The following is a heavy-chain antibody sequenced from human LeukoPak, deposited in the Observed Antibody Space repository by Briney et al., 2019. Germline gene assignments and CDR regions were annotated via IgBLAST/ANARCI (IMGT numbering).Heavy chain of an antibody. J-gene: IGHJ6*02. CDR3: ARESHYGMLTGLYYYGMDV. CDR2: TYSGGST. V-gene: IGHV3-53*01. CDR1: GFTLSSNY. Sequence: GGSLRLSCAASGFTLSSNYMSWVGQAPGKGLEWVSVTYSGGSTYYPDSVTGRFTISRDNSKNTLYLQMNSMRAGYTALYYCARESHYGMLTGLYYYGMDVWGQGTTVTVSS. D-gene: IGHD3-9*01.